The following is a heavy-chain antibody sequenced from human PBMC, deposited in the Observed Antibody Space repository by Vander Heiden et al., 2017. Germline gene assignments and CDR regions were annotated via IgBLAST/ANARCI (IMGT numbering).Heavy chain of an antibody. D-gene: IGHD2-15*01. J-gene: IGHJ5*02. CDR1: GGTFRSYA. V-gene: IGHV1-69*01. CDR3: ARGGDIVVVVAATGFDP. CDR2: IIRSFGTA. Sequence: VQLVQSGAEVKKPGSSVKVSCKASGGTFRSYAISGVGQGPGKGLEWMGGIIRSFGTANYAQKFQGRVTITADEATSTAYMELSSLRSEDTAVYYCARGGDIVVVVAATGFDPWGQGTLVTVSS.